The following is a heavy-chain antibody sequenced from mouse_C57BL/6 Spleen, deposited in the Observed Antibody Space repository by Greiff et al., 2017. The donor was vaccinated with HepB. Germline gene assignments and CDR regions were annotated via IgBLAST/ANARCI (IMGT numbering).Heavy chain of an antibody. D-gene: IGHD1-1*01. V-gene: IGHV1-82*01. Sequence: QVQLQHSGPELVKPGASVKISCKASGYAFSSSWMNWVKQRPGKGLEWIGRIYPGDGDTNYNGKFKGKATLTADKSSSTAYMQLSSLTSEDSAVYFCARYGSIHWYFDVWGTGTTVTVSS. J-gene: IGHJ1*03. CDR3: ARYGSIHWYFDV. CDR2: IYPGDGDT. CDR1: GYAFSSSW.